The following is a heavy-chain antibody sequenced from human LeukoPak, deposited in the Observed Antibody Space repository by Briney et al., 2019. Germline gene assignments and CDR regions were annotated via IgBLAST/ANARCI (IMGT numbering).Heavy chain of an antibody. J-gene: IGHJ4*02. CDR1: GGSISSGDYY. CDR2: IYFGRTT. V-gene: IGHV4-39*07. Sequence: SETLSLTCTVSGGSISSGDYYWGWIRQPPGKGLEFIGSIYFGRTTYYTPSLKSRVTISIHTSTNQFSLMLTSMTAADTAVYYCARDSGQHSGYDWSHWGQGTLVTVSS. CDR3: ARDSGQHSGYDWSH. D-gene: IGHD5-12*01.